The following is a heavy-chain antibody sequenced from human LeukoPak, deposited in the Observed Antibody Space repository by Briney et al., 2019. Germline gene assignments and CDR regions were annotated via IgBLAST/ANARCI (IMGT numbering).Heavy chain of an antibody. Sequence: GGSLRLSCVVSGFTFSSYDMHWVRQVTGKGLEWASAIDTAGDTYYPGSVKGRFTISRENAKNSLYLQMNSLRAGDTAVYYCARVSNKDSGAFDAFDIWGQGTMVTVSS. CDR2: IDTAGDT. D-gene: IGHD2-15*01. J-gene: IGHJ3*02. V-gene: IGHV3-13*01. CDR3: ARVSNKDSGAFDAFDI. CDR1: GFTFSSYD.